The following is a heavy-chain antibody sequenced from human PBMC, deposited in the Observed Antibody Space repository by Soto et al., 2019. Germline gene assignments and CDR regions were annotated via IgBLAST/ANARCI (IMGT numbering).Heavy chain of an antibody. V-gene: IGHV1-18*01. CDR3: ARDGYSGYDRNWFDP. J-gene: IGHJ5*02. CDR2: ISAYNGST. CDR1: GYTFTSYG. Sequence: ASVTVSCKASGYTFTSYGISWVRQAPGQGLEWMGWISAYNGSTNYAQKLQGRVTMTTDTSTSTAYMELRSLRSDDTAVYYCARDGYSGYDRNWFDPWGQGTLVTVSS. D-gene: IGHD5-12*01.